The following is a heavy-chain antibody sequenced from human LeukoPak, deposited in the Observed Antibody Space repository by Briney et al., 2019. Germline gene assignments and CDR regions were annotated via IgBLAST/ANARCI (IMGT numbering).Heavy chain of an antibody. CDR3: AGASQYSSSYTGDY. CDR1: GGTFSSYA. J-gene: IGHJ4*02. Sequence: SVKVSCKASGGTFSSYAISWVRQAPGQGLEWMGRIIPIFGTANYAQKFQGRVTITTDESTSTACMELSSLRSEDTVVYYCAGASQYSSSYTGDYWGQGTLATVSS. CDR2: IIPIFGTA. D-gene: IGHD6-6*01. V-gene: IGHV1-69*05.